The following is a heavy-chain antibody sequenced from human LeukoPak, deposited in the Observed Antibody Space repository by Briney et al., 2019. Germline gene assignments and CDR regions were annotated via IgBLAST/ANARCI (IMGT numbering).Heavy chain of an antibody. CDR1: GDSISSNSYY. D-gene: IGHD5-18*01. J-gene: IGHJ5*02. CDR2: IHYSGNT. V-gene: IGHV4-39*01. CDR3: ARQGGYSYGSKNWFDP. Sequence: SETLSLTCSVSGDSISSNSYYWGWIRQPPGKALEWIGSIHYSGNTFYNPSLKSRFTISVDTSKNQFSLKLSSVTAADTAVYYCARQGGYSYGSKNWFDPWGQGTLVTVSS.